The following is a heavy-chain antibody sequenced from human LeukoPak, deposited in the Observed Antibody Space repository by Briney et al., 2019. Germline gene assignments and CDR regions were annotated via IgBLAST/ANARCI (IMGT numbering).Heavy chain of an antibody. CDR2: IKKDGSEK. V-gene: IGHV3-7*01. Sequence: GGSLRLSCAASGFTFSSYWMSWVRQAPGKGLEWVANIKKDGSEKYYVDSVKGRFTVSRDNAKTSLYLQMNSLRAEDTAVYYCARHLSGITGYTYGRGIDYWGQGTLVTVSS. D-gene: IGHD5-18*01. CDR3: ARHLSGITGYTYGRGIDY. CDR1: GFTFSSYW. J-gene: IGHJ4*02.